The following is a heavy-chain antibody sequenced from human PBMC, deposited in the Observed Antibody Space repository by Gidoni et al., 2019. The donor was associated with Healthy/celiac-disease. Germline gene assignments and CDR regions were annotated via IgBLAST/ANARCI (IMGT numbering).Heavy chain of an antibody. Sequence: HVQLVQSGAEVKKPGSSVQVSCRDYVVPFSTWAISGVRPAPGHGLEWMGGIIPIFGTADYAQKFQGRVTITADESTSTAYMELSSLRSEDTAVYYCARDRPHSSGWSIDAFDIWGHGTMVTVSS. CDR3: ARDRPHSSGWSIDAFDI. CDR1: VVPFSTWA. CDR2: IIPIFGTA. J-gene: IGHJ3*02. V-gene: IGHV1-69*01. D-gene: IGHD6-19*01.